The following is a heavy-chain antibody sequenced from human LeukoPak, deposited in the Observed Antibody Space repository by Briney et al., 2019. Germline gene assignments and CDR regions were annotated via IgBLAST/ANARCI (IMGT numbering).Heavy chain of an antibody. CDR2: IYHSGST. J-gene: IGHJ4*02. D-gene: IGHD3-10*01. Sequence: SETLSLTCTVSGGSISSGGYSWSWIRQPPGKGLEWIGYIYHSGSTYYNPSLKSRVTISVDRSKNQFSLKLSSVTAADTAVYYCARVRGGAPDYWGQGTLVTVSS. CDR1: GGSISSGGYS. V-gene: IGHV4-30-2*01. CDR3: ARVRGGAPDY.